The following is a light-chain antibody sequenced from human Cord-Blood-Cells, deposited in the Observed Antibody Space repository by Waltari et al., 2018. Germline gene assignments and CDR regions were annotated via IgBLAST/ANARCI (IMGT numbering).Light chain of an antibody. CDR1: QSVLYSSNNKNY. CDR2: WAS. CDR3: QQYYSTPWT. J-gene: IGKJ1*01. Sequence: DIVMTQSPDSLAVFLGERATINCKSSQSVLYSSNNKNYLAWYQQKPRQPPKLLIYWASTRESGVPDRFNGSGSGTDFTLTISSLQAEDVAVYYCQQYYSTPWTFGQGTKVEIK. V-gene: IGKV4-1*01.